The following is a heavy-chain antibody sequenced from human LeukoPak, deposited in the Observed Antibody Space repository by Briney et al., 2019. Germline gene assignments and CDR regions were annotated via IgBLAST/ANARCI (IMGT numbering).Heavy chain of an antibody. J-gene: IGHJ4*02. Sequence: PGGSLRLSCAASGFSVSSTYMSWVRQAPGKGLEWVSIIYSGGNTYYADSVKGRFTISRDNSKNTLYLQMNSLRADDTAGYYCARDIYCSSTSCYGGVDYWGQGTLVTVSS. CDR3: ARDIYCSSTSCYGGVDY. CDR2: IYSGGNT. V-gene: IGHV3-53*01. CDR1: GFSVSSTY. D-gene: IGHD2-2*01.